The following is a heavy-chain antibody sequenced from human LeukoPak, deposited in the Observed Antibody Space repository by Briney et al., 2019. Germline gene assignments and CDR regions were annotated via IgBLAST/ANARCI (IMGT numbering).Heavy chain of an antibody. CDR2: ISLSTTSI. CDR1: GFTFSSYN. V-gene: IGHV3-48*04. D-gene: IGHD6-13*01. Sequence: GGSLRLSCAAPGFTFSSYNMTWVRQAPGKGLEWVSYISLSTTSIYYADSVKGRFTISGDNAKNSLYLQMNSLRAEDTAVYYCAREPIYSSSWHTTCDYWGQGTLVTVSS. J-gene: IGHJ4*02. CDR3: AREPIYSSSWHTTCDY.